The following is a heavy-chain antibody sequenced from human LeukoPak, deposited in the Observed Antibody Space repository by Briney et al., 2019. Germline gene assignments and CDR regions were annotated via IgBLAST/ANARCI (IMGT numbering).Heavy chain of an antibody. CDR1: GFAFSSYA. V-gene: IGHV3-30*02. J-gene: IGHJ4*02. CDR3: AKDENWRTLDY. Sequence: GSLRLSCAASGFAFSSYAMHWVRQAPGKGLEWVTFIRYDGSITYYADSVKGRFTISRDNSKNTLYLQMKSLRAEDTAVYYCAKDENWRTLDYWGQGTLVTVSS. CDR2: IRYDGSIT. D-gene: IGHD1-1*01.